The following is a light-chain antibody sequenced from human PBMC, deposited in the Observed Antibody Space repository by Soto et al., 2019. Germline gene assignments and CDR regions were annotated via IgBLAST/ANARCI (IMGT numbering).Light chain of an antibody. Sequence: QSVLTQPASVSGSAGQSIAISCTGTSSDVGGYNHVSWYQHHPGKAPKLMIYEVSNRPSGVSNRFSGSKSGNTASLTISGLQADDEADYYCNSHTSSNTRVFGTGTKVTVL. J-gene: IGLJ1*01. CDR2: EVS. CDR1: SSDVGGYNH. CDR3: NSHTSSNTRV. V-gene: IGLV2-14*01.